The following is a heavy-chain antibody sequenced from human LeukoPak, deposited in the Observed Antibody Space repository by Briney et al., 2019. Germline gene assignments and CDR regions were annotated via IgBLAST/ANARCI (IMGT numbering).Heavy chain of an antibody. V-gene: IGHV1-18*01. CDR2: ISAYNGNT. CDR3: ARERGYSSGWYWGEN. Sequence: ASVKVSCKASGYIFTSYGISWVRQAPGQGLEWMGWISAYNGNTNYAQKLQGRVTMTTDTSTSTAYMELRSLRSDDTAVYYCARERGYSSGWYWGENWGQGTLVTVSS. CDR1: GYIFTSYG. J-gene: IGHJ4*02. D-gene: IGHD6-19*01.